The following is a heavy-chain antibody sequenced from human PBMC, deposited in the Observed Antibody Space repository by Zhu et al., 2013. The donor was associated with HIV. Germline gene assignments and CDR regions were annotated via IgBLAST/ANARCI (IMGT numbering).Heavy chain of an antibody. J-gene: IGHJ4*02. V-gene: IGHV1-18*01. D-gene: IGHD6-6*01. CDR1: GYTFTSYG. Sequence: QVQLVQSGAEVKKPGASVKVSCKASGYTFTSYGISWVRQAPGQGLEWMGWISAYNGNTNYAQKFQGRVTITADKSTSTAYMELSSLRSEDTAVYYCAREYSSSSGYFDYWGQGTLVTVSS. CDR2: ISAYNGNT. CDR3: AREYSSSSGYFDY.